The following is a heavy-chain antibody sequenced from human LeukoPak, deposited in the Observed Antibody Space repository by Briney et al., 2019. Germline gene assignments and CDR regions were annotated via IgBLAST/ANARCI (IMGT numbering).Heavy chain of an antibody. V-gene: IGHV3-30-3*01. D-gene: IGHD2-2*01. Sequence: GGSLRLSCSASGFTFSSYAMHWVRQAPGKGLEWVAVISYDGSNKYYADSVKGRFTISRDNSKNTLYLQMNSLRAEDTAVYYCAKDWKYCSSTSCSTPYDAFDIWGQGTMVTVSS. CDR2: ISYDGSNK. CDR1: GFTFSSYA. CDR3: AKDWKYCSSTSCSTPYDAFDI. J-gene: IGHJ3*02.